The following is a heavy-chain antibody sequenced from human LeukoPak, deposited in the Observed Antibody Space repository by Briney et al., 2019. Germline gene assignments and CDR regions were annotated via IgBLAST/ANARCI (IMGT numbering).Heavy chain of an antibody. D-gene: IGHD3-3*01. J-gene: IGHJ6*03. V-gene: IGHV4-34*01. Sequence: SETLSLTCAVYGGSFSGYYWSWIRQPPGKGLEWIGEINHSGSTNYNPSLKSRVTISVDTSKNQFSLKLSSVTAADTAVYYCARVLVYTIFGVVIPTDYMDVWGKGTTVTVSS. CDR2: INHSGST. CDR1: GGSFSGYY. CDR3: ARVLVYTIFGVVIPTDYMDV.